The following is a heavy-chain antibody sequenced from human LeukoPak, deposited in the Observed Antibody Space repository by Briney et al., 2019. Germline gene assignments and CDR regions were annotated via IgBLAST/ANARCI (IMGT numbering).Heavy chain of an antibody. V-gene: IGHV1-18*01. J-gene: IGHJ4*02. Sequence: ASVKVSCTAFGYRFTSYGISWVRQAPGQGLEWMGWISAYNGNTNYAQKLQGRVTMTTDTSTSTAYMELRSLRSDDTAVYYCAREEYVWGSYRLKLPDYWGQGTLVTVSS. D-gene: IGHD3-16*02. CDR1: GYRFTSYG. CDR3: AREEYVWGSYRLKLPDY. CDR2: ISAYNGNT.